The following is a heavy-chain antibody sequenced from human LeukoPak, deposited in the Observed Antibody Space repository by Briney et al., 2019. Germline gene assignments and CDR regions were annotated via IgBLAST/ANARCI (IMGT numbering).Heavy chain of an antibody. CDR1: GFTISNTY. CDR3: VRESEGIAVIGKRSGYFDY. CDR2: IYSGGAK. D-gene: IGHD6-19*01. Sequence: PGGSLRLSCAGSGFTISNTYMNWVRQAPGKGLEWVSVIYSGGAKYYADSVKGRFTISRDNSKNTLYLQMNSLRAEDTAVYYCVRESEGIAVIGKRSGYFDYWGQGTLVTVSS. J-gene: IGHJ4*02. V-gene: IGHV3-53*01.